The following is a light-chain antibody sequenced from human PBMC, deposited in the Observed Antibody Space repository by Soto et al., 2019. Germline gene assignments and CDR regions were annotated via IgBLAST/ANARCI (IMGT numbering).Light chain of an antibody. Sequence: EIMMTQSPGTLSVSPGEGATLSCTASQSVNLNLAWYQQKPGQPPRLLLYGASTRATGIPVRFRGSVSGTEFTVTTSSLQSKDFAVYYADQNTSWPGATFGPGTKVETK. CDR3: DQNTSWPGAT. CDR2: GAS. CDR1: QSVNLN. V-gene: IGKV3-15*01. J-gene: IGKJ3*01.